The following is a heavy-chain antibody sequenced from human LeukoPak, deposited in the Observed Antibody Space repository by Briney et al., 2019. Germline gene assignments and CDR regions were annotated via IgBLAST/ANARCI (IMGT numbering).Heavy chain of an antibody. CDR2: ISSSGSTI. V-gene: IGHV3-48*03. CDR3: AKDISYYYDSSGYPEYFQH. CDR1: GFTFSSYE. D-gene: IGHD3-22*01. Sequence: GGSLRLSCAASGFTFSSYEMNWVRQAPGKGLEWVSYISSSGSTIYYADSVKGRFTISRDNAKNSLYLQMNSLRAEDTAVYYCAKDISYYYDSSGYPEYFQHWGQGTLVTVSS. J-gene: IGHJ1*01.